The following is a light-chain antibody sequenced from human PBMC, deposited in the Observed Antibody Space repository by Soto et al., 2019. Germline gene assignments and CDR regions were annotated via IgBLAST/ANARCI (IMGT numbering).Light chain of an antibody. V-gene: IGLV1-40*01. Sequence: QLVLTQPPSVSGVPGQRVTISCTGSSSNIGAGYDVHWYQQLPGTAPKLLIYGNSNRPSGVPDRFSGSKSGTSASLAITGLQAEDEADYYCQSYDSSVIGWVFGGGTKLTVL. CDR3: QSYDSSVIGWV. J-gene: IGLJ3*02. CDR2: GNS. CDR1: SSNIGAGYD.